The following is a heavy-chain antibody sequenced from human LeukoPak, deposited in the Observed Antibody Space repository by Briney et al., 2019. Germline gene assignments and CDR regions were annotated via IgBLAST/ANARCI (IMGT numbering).Heavy chain of an antibody. CDR3: ARETAAGTFDY. Sequence: SETLSLTCAVYGGSFSGYYWSWIRQPPGKGLEWIGEINHSGSTNYNPSLKSRVTISVDTSKNQFSLKLSSVTAADTAVYYCARETAAGTFDYWGQGTLVTVSS. J-gene: IGHJ4*02. CDR2: INHSGST. D-gene: IGHD6-13*01. CDR1: GGSFSGYY. V-gene: IGHV4-34*01.